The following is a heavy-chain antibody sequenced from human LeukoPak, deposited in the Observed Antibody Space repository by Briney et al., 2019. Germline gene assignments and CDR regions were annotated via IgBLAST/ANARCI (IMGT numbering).Heavy chain of an antibody. CDR1: GYSISSGYE. V-gene: IGHV4-38-2*02. CDR3: ARGEKKQDIVASYYFDY. CDR2: INHSGST. J-gene: IGHJ4*02. D-gene: IGHD5-12*01. Sequence: SETLSLTCSVSGYSISSGYEWGWIRQPPGKGLEWIGEINHSGSTNYNPSLKSRVTISVDTSKNQFSLKLSSVTAADTAVYYCARGEKKQDIVASYYFDYWGQGTLVTVSS.